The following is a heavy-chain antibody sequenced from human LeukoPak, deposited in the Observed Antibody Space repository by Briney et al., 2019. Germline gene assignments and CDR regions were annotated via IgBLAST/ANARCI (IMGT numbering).Heavy chain of an antibody. CDR1: GFTFSSYA. D-gene: IGHD3-22*01. CDR2: ISYDGSNK. Sequence: GRSLRLSCAASGFTFSSYAMHWVRQAPGKGLEWVAVISYDGSNKYYADSVKGRFTNSRDNSKNTLYLQMNSLRAEDTAVYYCARNWGSVYYDSSGILDYWGQGTLVTVSS. V-gene: IGHV3-30-3*01. J-gene: IGHJ4*02. CDR3: ARNWGSVYYDSSGILDY.